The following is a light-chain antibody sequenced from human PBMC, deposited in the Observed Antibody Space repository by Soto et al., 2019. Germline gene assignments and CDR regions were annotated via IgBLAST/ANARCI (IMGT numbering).Light chain of an antibody. CDR3: SSYTSSNTEV. V-gene: IGLV2-14*03. CDR1: SSDVGAYNY. Sequence: QSVLTQPASVSGSPGQSITISCTGTSSDVGAYNYVSWYQHHPGKAPKLIIYDVSDRPSGVSNRFSASKSDSTASLTISGLQAEDEADYYCSSYTSSNTEVFGTGTKVTVL. CDR2: DVS. J-gene: IGLJ1*01.